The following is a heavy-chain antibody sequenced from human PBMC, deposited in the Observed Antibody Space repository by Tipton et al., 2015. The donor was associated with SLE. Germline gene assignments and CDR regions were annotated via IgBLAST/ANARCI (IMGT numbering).Heavy chain of an antibody. D-gene: IGHD3-10*01. Sequence: SLRLSCAASGFVFSNYPMLWARQAPGKGLEWVAHIWYDGGYKNYTDSVKGRFTISRDNSNNVLYLQMDNLRVEDTAVYYCAKEGRTFQWFDGGLNHWGQGALVTVSS. J-gene: IGHJ4*02. CDR3: AKEGRTFQWFDGGLNH. V-gene: IGHV3-33*03. CDR2: IWYDGGYK. CDR1: GFVFSNYP.